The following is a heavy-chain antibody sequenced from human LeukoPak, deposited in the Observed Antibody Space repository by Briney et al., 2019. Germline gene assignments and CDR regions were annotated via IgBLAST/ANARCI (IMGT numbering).Heavy chain of an antibody. CDR2: ISSSSSYI. J-gene: IGHJ6*02. CDR3: ARDQNEGYCSSTSCYNDYGMDV. D-gene: IGHD2-2*02. Sequence: PGGSLRLSCAASGFTFSSYSMNWFRQAPGKGLEWVSSISSSSSYIYYADSVKGRFTISRDNAKNSLYLQMNSLRAEDTAVYYCARDQNEGYCSSTSCYNDYGMDVWGQGTTVTVSS. CDR1: GFTFSSYS. V-gene: IGHV3-21*01.